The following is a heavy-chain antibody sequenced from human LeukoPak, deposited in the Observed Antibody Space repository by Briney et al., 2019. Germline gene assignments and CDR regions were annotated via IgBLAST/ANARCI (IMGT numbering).Heavy chain of an antibody. CDR2: IYHSGST. Sequence: SETLSLTCIVSGYSISSDYYWGWIRQPPGKGLEWIGNIYHSGSTYYNPSLRSRVTISVDTSKNQFSLKLSSVTAADTAVYYCARVGPRVRGVISRWFDPWGQGTLVTVSS. D-gene: IGHD3-10*01. V-gene: IGHV4-38-2*02. CDR3: ARVGPRVRGVISRWFDP. J-gene: IGHJ5*02. CDR1: GYSISSDYY.